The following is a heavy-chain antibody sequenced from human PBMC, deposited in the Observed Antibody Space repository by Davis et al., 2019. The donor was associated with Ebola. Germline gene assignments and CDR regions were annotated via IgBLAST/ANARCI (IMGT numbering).Heavy chain of an antibody. Sequence: GESLKISCAASGFTFTNAWMHWVRQAPGKGLEWVGRIKSKTDGGTTDYAAPVKGRFTISRDDSKNTLYLQMNSLKSKDTAVYYCTTDQSRTYRNDAFDIWGQGKMVTVSS. D-gene: IGHD2-2*01. J-gene: IGHJ3*02. CDR1: GFTFTNAW. CDR3: TTDQSRTYRNDAFDI. CDR2: IKSKTDGGTT. V-gene: IGHV3-15*07.